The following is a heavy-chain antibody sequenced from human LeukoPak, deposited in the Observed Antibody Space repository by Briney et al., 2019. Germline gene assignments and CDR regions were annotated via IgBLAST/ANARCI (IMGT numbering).Heavy chain of an antibody. CDR2: ISSRSSYK. Sequence: GGSLRLSCAASGFIFSSYSMNWVRQAPGKGLEWVSVISSRSSYKYYADSVKGRFTISRDNAKNSLYLQMNSLRAEDTAVYYCARDLGGDVVTHEIDYWGQGTLVTVSS. V-gene: IGHV3-21*01. D-gene: IGHD2-21*02. J-gene: IGHJ4*02. CDR3: ARDLGGDVVTHEIDY. CDR1: GFIFSSYS.